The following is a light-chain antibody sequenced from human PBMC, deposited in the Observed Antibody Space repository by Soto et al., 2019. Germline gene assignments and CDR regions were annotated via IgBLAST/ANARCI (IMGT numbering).Light chain of an antibody. J-gene: IGLJ7*01. Sequence: QSALTQPASVSGSPGQSITISCTGTSSDVGSHNLVSWYQQHPGQAPKLMIYEVSKRPLGVSGRFSASKSGNTASLTISGLHAEDEAYYYCCSYGGSRAVFGGGTQLTVL. CDR1: SSDVGSHNL. CDR3: CSYGGSRAV. CDR2: EVS. V-gene: IGLV2-23*02.